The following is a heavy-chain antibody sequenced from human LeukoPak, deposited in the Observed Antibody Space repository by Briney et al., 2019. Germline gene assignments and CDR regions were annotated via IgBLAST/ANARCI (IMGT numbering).Heavy chain of an antibody. D-gene: IGHD5-12*01. CDR2: ITSSASYR. J-gene: IGHJ4*02. CDR1: AFTLSRHA. Sequence: GGSLRLSCAASAFTLSRHAMNWVRQAPGKGLEWASSITSSASYRYHSDSVKGRFTISRDNAKNSLYLQMNSLRVEDTAVYYCASENIVGTSGALFDYWGQATLVTVSS. V-gene: IGHV3-21*01. CDR3: ASENIVGTSGALFDY.